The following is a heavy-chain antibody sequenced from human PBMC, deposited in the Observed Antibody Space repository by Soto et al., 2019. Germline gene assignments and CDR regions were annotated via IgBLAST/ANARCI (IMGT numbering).Heavy chain of an antibody. Sequence: GGSLRLSCAASGFTFSSYWMSCVRQAPGKGLEWVANIKQDGSEKYYVDSVKGRFTISRDNAKNSLYLQMNSLRAEDTAVYYCARVGLDWEQQLDYWGQGTLVTVSS. V-gene: IGHV3-7*01. CDR2: IKQDGSEK. CDR1: GFTFSSYW. J-gene: IGHJ4*02. CDR3: ARVGLDWEQQLDY. D-gene: IGHD6-13*01.